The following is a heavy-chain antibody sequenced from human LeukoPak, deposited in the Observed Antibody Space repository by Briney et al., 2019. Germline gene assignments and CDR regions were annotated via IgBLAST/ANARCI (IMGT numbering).Heavy chain of an antibody. CDR2: FDPEDGET. Sequence: ASVKVSCKVSGYTLTELSMHWVRQAPGKGLEWMGGFDPEDGETIYAQKFQGRVTMTEDTSTDTAYMELSSLRSEDTAVYYCATKGSCSSTSCYAAAFDIWGQGTMVTVSS. V-gene: IGHV1-24*01. CDR3: ATKGSCSSTSCYAAAFDI. CDR1: GYTLTELS. D-gene: IGHD2-2*01. J-gene: IGHJ3*02.